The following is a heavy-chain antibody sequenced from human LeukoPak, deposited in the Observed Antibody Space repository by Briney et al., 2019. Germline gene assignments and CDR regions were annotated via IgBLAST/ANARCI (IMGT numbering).Heavy chain of an antibody. Sequence: PSQTLSLTRTVSGGSISSGSYYWSWIRQPAGKGLEWIGRIYTSGGTNYNPSLKSRVTISVDTSKNQFSLKLSSVTAADTAVYYCASRGHWGQGTLVTVSS. CDR2: IYTSGGT. J-gene: IGHJ4*02. CDR3: ASRGH. D-gene: IGHD5-24*01. CDR1: GGSISSGSYY. V-gene: IGHV4-61*02.